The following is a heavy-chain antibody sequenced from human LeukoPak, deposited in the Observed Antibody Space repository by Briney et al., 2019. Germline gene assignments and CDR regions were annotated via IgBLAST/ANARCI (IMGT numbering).Heavy chain of an antibody. CDR3: ARDRVAVAGTAVGNYGMDV. J-gene: IGHJ6*02. CDR2: ISYDGSNK. D-gene: IGHD6-19*01. Sequence: PGGSLRLSCAASGFTFSSYAMHWVRQAPGKGLEWVAVISYDGSNKYYADSVKGRFTNSRDNSKNTLYLQMNSLRAEDTAVYYCARDRVAVAGTAVGNYGMDVWGQGTTVTVSS. CDR1: GFTFSSYA. V-gene: IGHV3-30-3*01.